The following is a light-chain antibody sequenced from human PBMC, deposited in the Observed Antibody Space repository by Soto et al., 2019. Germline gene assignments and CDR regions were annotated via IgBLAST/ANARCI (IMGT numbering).Light chain of an antibody. Sequence: EIVMTQSPATLSVSPGERATLSCRASQTVSSNLAWYQQKPGQAPRLLIYGASIRATGIPARFSGSGSGTEFTLTISSVQSEDFAVYYCKNYLNWPPWTFGQGTKVDIK. CDR2: GAS. V-gene: IGKV3-15*01. CDR1: QTVSSN. J-gene: IGKJ1*01. CDR3: KNYLNWPPWT.